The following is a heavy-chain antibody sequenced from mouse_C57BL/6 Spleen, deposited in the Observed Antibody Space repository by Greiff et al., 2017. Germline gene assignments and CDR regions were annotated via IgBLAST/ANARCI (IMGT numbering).Heavy chain of an antibody. J-gene: IGHJ4*01. D-gene: IGHD1-1*01. CDR2: IYPGSGNT. CDR1: GYTFTDSY. CDR3: ARSPYYYGSSYEAMDY. V-gene: IGHV1-84*01. Sequence: QVQLQQSGPELVKPGASVKISCKASGYTFTDSYINWVKQRPGQGLEWIGWIYPGSGNTKYNEKFKGKATLTADKSSSTAYMQLSSLTSEDSAVYFCARSPYYYGSSYEAMDYWGQGTSVTVSS.